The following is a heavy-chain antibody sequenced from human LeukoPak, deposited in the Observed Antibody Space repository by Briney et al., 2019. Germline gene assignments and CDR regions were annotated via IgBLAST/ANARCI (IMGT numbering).Heavy chain of an antibody. Sequence: PGRSLRLSCAASGFTFNDYAMHWVRQAPGKGLEWVSDISYDGSNKYYADSVKGRFTISRGNSKNTLYLQMNSLRAEDTAVYYCARDGPGHFDYWGQGTLVTVSS. CDR1: GFTFNDYA. CDR2: ISYDGSNK. J-gene: IGHJ4*02. CDR3: ARDGPGHFDY. V-gene: IGHV3-30*03.